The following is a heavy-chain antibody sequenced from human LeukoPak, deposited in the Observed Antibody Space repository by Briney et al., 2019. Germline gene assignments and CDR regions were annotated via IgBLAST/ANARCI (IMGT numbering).Heavy chain of an antibody. CDR1: GFIFSSYW. V-gene: IGHV3-74*01. J-gene: IGHJ6*02. D-gene: IGHD1-1*01. CDR3: ARGDGGTTFYYHYGMDV. Sequence: PGKFLRLSCAASGFIFSSYWMHWVRQAPGKGLVWVSRINSDGSSTSYADSVKGRFTISRDNAKNTLYLQTNSLRAEDTAVYYCARGDGGTTFYYHYGMDVWGQGTTVTVSS. CDR2: INSDGSST.